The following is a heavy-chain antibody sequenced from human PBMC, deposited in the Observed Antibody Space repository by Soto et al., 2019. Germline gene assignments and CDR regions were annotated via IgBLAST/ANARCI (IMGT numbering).Heavy chain of an antibody. J-gene: IGHJ4*02. CDR2: IYYSGST. V-gene: IGHV4-59*08. CDR1: GGSLSSYY. D-gene: IGHD3-16*01. Sequence: SETLSLTCTVSGGSLSSYYWGWIRQPPGKGLEWIGYIYYSGSTNYNPSLKSRVTISVDTSKNQFSLKLSSVTAADTAVYYCARQGEGIMITFGVLDYWGQGTLVTVSS. CDR3: ARQGEGIMITFGVLDY.